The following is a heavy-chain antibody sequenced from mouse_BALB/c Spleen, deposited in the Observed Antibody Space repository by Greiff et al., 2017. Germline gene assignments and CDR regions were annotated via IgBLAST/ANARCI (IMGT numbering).Heavy chain of an antibody. Sequence: EVQVVESGGGLVQPGGSRKLSCAASGFTFSSFGMHWVRQAPEKGLEWVAYISSGSSTIYYADTVKGRFTISRDNPKNTLFLQMTSLRSEDTAMYYCARSTMITTSWFAYWGQGTLVTVSA. D-gene: IGHD2-4*01. CDR2: ISSGSSTI. J-gene: IGHJ3*01. CDR1: GFTFSSFG. V-gene: IGHV5-17*02. CDR3: ARSTMITTSWFAY.